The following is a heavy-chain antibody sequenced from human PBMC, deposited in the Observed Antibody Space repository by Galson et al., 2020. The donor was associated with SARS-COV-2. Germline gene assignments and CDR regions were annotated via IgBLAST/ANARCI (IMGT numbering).Heavy chain of an antibody. V-gene: IGHV4-31*03. CDR1: GGSISSGGYY. Sequence: SEILSLTCTVSGGSISSGGYYWSWIRQHPGKGLEWIGYIYYSGSTYYNPSLKSRVTISVDTSKNQFSLKLSSVTAADTAVYYCARVQPVGYFDYWGQGTLVTVSS. CDR3: ARVQPVGYFDY. CDR2: IYYSGST. J-gene: IGHJ4*02.